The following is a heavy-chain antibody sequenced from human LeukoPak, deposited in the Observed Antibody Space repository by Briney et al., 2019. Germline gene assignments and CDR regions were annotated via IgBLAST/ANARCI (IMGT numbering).Heavy chain of an antibody. J-gene: IGHJ1*01. D-gene: IGHD3-22*01. CDR3: AMDEDYERSGYLATGVCQH. Sequence: GGSLRLSCAASGFTFSSYGMHWVRQAPGKGLEWVAFIRYDGSNKYYADSVKGRFTISRDNSKNTLYLQMGSLRAEDLAVYYWAMDEDYERSGYLATGVCQHWGQGTLVSVSS. CDR2: IRYDGSNK. CDR1: GFTFSSYG. V-gene: IGHV3-30*02.